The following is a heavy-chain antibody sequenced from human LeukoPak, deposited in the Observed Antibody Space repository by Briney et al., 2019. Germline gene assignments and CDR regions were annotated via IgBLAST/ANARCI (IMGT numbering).Heavy chain of an antibody. CDR1: GLTVSSNY. V-gene: IGHV3-66*01. Sequence: GGSLRLSCAASGLTVSSNYMTWVRQAPGKGLEWVSVLYSGGSSYYADSVKGRFTISRDNPKNTLFLQMNSLRAEDTAMYYCARAYSSSWYNLDYWGQGTLVTVSS. CDR2: LYSGGSS. D-gene: IGHD6-13*01. J-gene: IGHJ4*02. CDR3: ARAYSSSWYNLDY.